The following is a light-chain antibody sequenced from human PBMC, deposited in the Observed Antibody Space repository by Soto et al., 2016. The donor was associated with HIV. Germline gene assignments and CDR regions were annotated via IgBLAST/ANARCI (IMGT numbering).Light chain of an antibody. CDR2: KAS. CDR1: QSISSW. V-gene: IGKV1-5*03. J-gene: IGKJ1*01. CDR3: QQYNSYSRT. Sequence: DIQMTQSPSTLSASVGDRVIITCRASQSISSWLAWYQQKPGKAPKVLIYKASSLDSGVPSRLSGSGSGTEFTLTISSLQPDDFATYYCQQYNSYSRTFGQGTKVEI.